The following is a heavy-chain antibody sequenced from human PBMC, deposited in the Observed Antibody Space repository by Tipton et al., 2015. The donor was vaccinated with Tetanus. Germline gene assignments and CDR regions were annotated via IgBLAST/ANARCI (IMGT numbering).Heavy chain of an antibody. CDR1: GGSISSYY. V-gene: IGHV4-59*01. CDR3: ARDRLVRGVDYYYYGMDV. CDR2: IYYSGST. D-gene: IGHD3-10*01. J-gene: IGHJ6*02. Sequence: TLSLTCTVSGGSISSYYWSWIRQPPGKGLEWIGYIYYSGSTNYNPSLKSRVTISVDTSKNQSSLKLSSVTAADTAVYYCARDRLVRGVDYYYYGMDVWGQGTTVTVSS.